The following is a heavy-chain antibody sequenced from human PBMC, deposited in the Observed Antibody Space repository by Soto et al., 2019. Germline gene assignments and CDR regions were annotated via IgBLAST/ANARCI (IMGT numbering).Heavy chain of an antibody. D-gene: IGHD1-1*01. J-gene: IGHJ5*02. V-gene: IGHV4-31*03. Sequence: QVQLQESGPGLVKPSQTLSLTCTVSDGSIRNGNYYWSWIRQLPGKGLEWIGNIYYTGSTSYNPSLTGRVILSIDTSKSQFSLKLRSVVASGTAMYYCAKNGTTRPGFDTWGQGALVTVSS. CDR3: AKNGTTRPGFDT. CDR2: IYYTGST. CDR1: DGSIRNGNYY.